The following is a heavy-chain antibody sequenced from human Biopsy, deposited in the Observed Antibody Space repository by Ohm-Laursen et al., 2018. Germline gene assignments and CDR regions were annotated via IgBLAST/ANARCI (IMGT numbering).Heavy chain of an antibody. CDR1: GYSFSTYD. J-gene: IGHJ5*02. D-gene: IGHD6-6*01. Sequence: APVKVSCHASGYSFSTYDVNWVRQARGQGLEWMGWMIPSSGKTGYAQRFQGRVTLTMNTSISTAYMELSGLRSEDTAVYFCARGYSRRVSIFEASIYWFDTWGQGTLVTVS. CDR3: ARGYSRRVSIFEASIYWFDT. CDR2: MIPSSGKT. V-gene: IGHV1-8*01.